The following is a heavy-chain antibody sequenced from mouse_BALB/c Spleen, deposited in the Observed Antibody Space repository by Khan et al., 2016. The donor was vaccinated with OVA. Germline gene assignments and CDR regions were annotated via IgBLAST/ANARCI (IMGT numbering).Heavy chain of an antibody. D-gene: IGHD2-1*01. Sequence: VQLQQSGAELVKPGASVKLSCSASGFNIKDTYIHWMKQRPEQGLEWIGRIDPPNDDSKYGPQFQAKATLTADTSSNTAYLQLSSLTSEDTAVYYCATLYCNHFAFWGQGTLVSVSA. CDR2: IDPPNDDS. J-gene: IGHJ3*01. CDR3: ATLYCNHFAF. V-gene: IGHV14-3*02. CDR1: GFNIKDTY.